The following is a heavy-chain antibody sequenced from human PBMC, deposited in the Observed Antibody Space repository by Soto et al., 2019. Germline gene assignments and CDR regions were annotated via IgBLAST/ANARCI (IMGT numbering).Heavy chain of an antibody. V-gene: IGHV3-15*07. CDR2: IKSKADDETT. J-gene: IGHJ4*02. Sequence: EVQLVESGGGLVKPGGSLRLSCAASGFTFSNAWMNWVRHAPGKGLEWVGRIKSKADDETTDYAAPVKGRFTISRDDSRNILYLQMNSLKIEDTGVYYCSPLITIFGGAPRSGGGQGTLVTVSS. D-gene: IGHD3-3*01. CDR3: SPLITIFGGAPRSG. CDR1: GFTFSNAW.